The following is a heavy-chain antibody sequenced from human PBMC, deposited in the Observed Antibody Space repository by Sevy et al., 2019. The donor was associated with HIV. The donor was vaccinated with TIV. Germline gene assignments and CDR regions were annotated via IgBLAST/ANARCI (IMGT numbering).Heavy chain of an antibody. D-gene: IGHD3-22*01. CDR3: ATTKDYYDSCGYPFDY. J-gene: IGHJ4*02. V-gene: IGHV1-24*01. CDR2: FDPEDGDPEDGKT. CDR1: GYTLAKFS. Sequence: ASMKVSCKVSGYTLAKFSIHWVRQAPGKGLEWMTSFDPEDGDPEDGKTIYAQKFLGRVTMTEDTSTDTAYMELSSLRSDDTAVYYCATTKDYYDSCGYPFDYWGQGTLVTVSS.